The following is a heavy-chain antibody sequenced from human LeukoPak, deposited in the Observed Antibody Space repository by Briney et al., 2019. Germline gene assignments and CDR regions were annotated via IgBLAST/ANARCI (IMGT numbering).Heavy chain of an antibody. CDR1: GFTFISYA. Sequence: GGSLRLSCSASGFTFISYAMHWVRQAPGRGLDWVATISFDATNKYYSASVKGRFTVSRDNSKDTLFLHMSSLGLEDTAVYYCAKGASGSPAHWGQGTLVTVSS. D-gene: IGHD1-26*01. V-gene: IGHV3-30-3*02. J-gene: IGHJ4*02. CDR2: ISFDATNK. CDR3: AKGASGSPAH.